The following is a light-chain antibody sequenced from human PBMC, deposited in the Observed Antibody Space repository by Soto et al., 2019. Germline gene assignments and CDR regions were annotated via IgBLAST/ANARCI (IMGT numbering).Light chain of an antibody. J-gene: IGKJ1*01. CDR2: AAT. V-gene: IGKV1-39*01. CDR1: QSISIY. CDR3: QQSYSTPRT. Sequence: DIQMTQSPSSLSACVGDRVTITCRASQSISIYLNWYQQKPGKAPKLLIDAATSLQSGVPSRFSGSESGTDFTITISSLQPEDFATYYWQQSYSTPRTFGQGTTVEI.